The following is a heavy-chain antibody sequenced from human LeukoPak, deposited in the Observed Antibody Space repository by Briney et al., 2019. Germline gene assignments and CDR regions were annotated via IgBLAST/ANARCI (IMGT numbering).Heavy chain of an antibody. J-gene: IGHJ4*02. CDR3: ARFYDGSLLIVNY. CDR2: IYYSGST. Sequence: SETLSLTCTVSGGSISSISYYWGWIRQPPGKGLEWIGSIYYSGSTYYNPSLKSRVTISMDTSKNQFSLRLTSMTAADTAVYYCARFYDGSLLIVNYWGQGTLVTVSS. CDR1: GGSISSISYY. D-gene: IGHD4-23*01. V-gene: IGHV4-39*07.